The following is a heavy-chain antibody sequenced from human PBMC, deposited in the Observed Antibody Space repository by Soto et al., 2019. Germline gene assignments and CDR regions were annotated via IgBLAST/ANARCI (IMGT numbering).Heavy chain of an antibody. CDR3: ASSYGSGYRAFDY. D-gene: IGHD3-10*01. CDR1: GDTFTFYS. J-gene: IGHJ4*02. Sequence: QVQLVQSGAEVKKPGSSVRVSCKASGDTFTFYSINWVRQAPGLGLEWMGRINPILSMSNYAQRFQGRVTMTADKSTSTAYMELSSLRSEDTAMYYCASSYGSGYRAFDYWGQGAWSPSP. CDR2: INPILSMS. V-gene: IGHV1-69*02.